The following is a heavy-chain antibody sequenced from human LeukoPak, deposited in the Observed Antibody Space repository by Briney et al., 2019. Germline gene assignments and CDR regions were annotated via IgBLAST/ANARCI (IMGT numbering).Heavy chain of an antibody. CDR1: GFTFSSYA. CDR3: ARDVRWPKEVYVDP. V-gene: IGHV3-30-3*01. Sequence: GGSLRLSCAASGFTFSSYAMHWVRQAPGKGLEWVAVISYDGSNKYYADSVKGRFTISRDNAKNSLYLQMNSLRAEDTAVYYCARDVRWPKEVYVDPWGQGTLVTVSS. CDR2: ISYDGSNK. J-gene: IGHJ5*02. D-gene: IGHD6-6*01.